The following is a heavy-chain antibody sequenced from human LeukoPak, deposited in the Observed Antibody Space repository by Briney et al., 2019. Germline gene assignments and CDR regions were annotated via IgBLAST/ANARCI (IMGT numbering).Heavy chain of an antibody. CDR2: INTGGST. Sequence: PGGSVRLSCAASGFTFNSYGMSWVRQAPGKGLEWVSAINTGGSTFYADSVKGRFTISRDNSKNTLYLQMNSLRAEDTAVYYCAKDKHRWAFDIWGQGTMVTVSS. D-gene: IGHD5-24*01. J-gene: IGHJ3*02. CDR1: GFTFNSYG. CDR3: AKDKHRWAFDI. V-gene: IGHV3-23*01.